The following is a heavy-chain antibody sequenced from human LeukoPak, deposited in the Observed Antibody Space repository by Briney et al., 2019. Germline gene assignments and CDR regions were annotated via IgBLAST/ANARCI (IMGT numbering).Heavy chain of an antibody. D-gene: IGHD6-6*01. CDR3: ARAGVEYSSSSGYMDV. J-gene: IGHJ6*03. Sequence: GGSLRLSCAAPGVTFSGYSVNWVRQAPGKGLEWVSAITATSRHIYYADSVKGRFTISRDNAKNSLYLQMNSLRAEDTAVYYCARAGVEYSSSSGYMDVWGKGTTVTVSS. CDR2: ITATSRHI. V-gene: IGHV3-21*06. CDR1: GVTFSGYS.